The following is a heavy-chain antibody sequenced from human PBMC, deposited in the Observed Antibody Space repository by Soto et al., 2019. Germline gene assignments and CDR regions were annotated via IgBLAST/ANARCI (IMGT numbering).Heavy chain of an antibody. CDR1: GFTLSDYY. V-gene: IGHV3-11*01. Sequence: GGSLRLSCAASGFTLSDYYMSWIRQAPGKGLEWVSYISSSGSTIYYADSVKGRFTISRDNAKNSLYLQMNSLRAEDTAVYYCAKPSGFYDILTGYYNRPYDYWGQGTLVTVSS. CDR2: ISSSGSTI. CDR3: AKPSGFYDILTGYYNRPYDY. D-gene: IGHD3-9*01. J-gene: IGHJ4*02.